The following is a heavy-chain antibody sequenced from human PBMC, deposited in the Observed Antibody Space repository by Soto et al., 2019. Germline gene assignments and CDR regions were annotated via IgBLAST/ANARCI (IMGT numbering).Heavy chain of an antibody. V-gene: IGHV1-2*04. CDR2: INPNSGGT. J-gene: IGHJ6*02. CDR1: GYTFTGYY. CDR3: ARDGGDYYDSSGYYYYYYGMDV. Sequence: GASVKVSCKASGYTFTGYYMHWVRQAPGQGLEWMGWINPNSGGTNYAQKFQGWVTMTRDTSISTAYMELSRLRSDDTAMYYCARDGGDYYDSSGYYYYYYGMDVWGQGTTVTVSS. D-gene: IGHD3-22*01.